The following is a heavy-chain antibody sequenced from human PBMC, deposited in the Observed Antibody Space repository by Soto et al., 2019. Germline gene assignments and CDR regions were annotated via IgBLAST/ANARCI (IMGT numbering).Heavy chain of an antibody. CDR1: GGTFSSYT. V-gene: IGHV1-69*02. CDR3: ARGAGGVVVSPAHDAFDI. Sequence: QVQLVQSGAEVKKPGSSVKVSCKASGGTFSSYTISWVRQAPGQGLEWMGRIIPILGIANYAQKFQGRVTITADXXTXTXXMELSSLRSEDTAVYYCARGAGGVVVSPAHDAFDIWGQGTMVTVSS. D-gene: IGHD3-22*01. CDR2: IIPILGIA. J-gene: IGHJ3*02.